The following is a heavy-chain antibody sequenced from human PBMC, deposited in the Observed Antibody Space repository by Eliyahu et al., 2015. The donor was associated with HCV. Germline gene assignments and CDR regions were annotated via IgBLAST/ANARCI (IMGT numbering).Heavy chain of an antibody. J-gene: IGHJ5*02. CDR3: ARGPYHADHYGDHLNWFDP. V-gene: IGHV3-33*01. D-gene: IGHD4-17*01. CDR1: GFTFKNXG. CDR2: IWSDGSNK. Sequence: QEYLVESGGGLVQPGRSLRLSCAASGFTFKNXGXHWVRQTPGKGLEWVAVIWSDGSNKYYAESVKGRFTISRDNSKNTVFLQMNSLTAEDTAVYTCARGPYHADHYGDHLNWFDPWGQGTLVTVSS.